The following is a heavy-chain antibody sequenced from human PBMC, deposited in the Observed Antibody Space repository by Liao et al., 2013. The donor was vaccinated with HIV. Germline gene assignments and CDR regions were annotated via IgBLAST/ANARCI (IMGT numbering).Heavy chain of an antibody. CDR2: VNHSGST. CDR1: GGSFSGYY. V-gene: IGHV4-34*01. Sequence: QVQLQQWGAGLLKPSETLSLTCAVYGGSFSGYYWSWIRQPPREGAWSGLGKVNHSGSTNYNPSLKSRVTISVDTSKNQFSLKLSSVTAADTAVYYCARSGSSWESDYWGQGTLVTVSS. D-gene: IGHD6-13*01. CDR3: ARSGSSWESDY. J-gene: IGHJ4*02.